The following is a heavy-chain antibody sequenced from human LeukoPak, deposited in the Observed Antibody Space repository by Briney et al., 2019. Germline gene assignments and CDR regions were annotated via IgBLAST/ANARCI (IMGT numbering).Heavy chain of an antibody. CDR1: GYSISSGYY. J-gene: IGHJ3*02. CDR2: IYHSGST. Sequence: PSETLSLTCTVSGYSISSGYYWGWIRQPPGRGLEWIGSIYHSGSTYYNPSLKSRVTISVDTSKNQFSLKLSSVTAADTAVYYCARVGPHDAFDIWGQGTMVTVSS. CDR3: ARVGPHDAFDI. V-gene: IGHV4-38-2*02.